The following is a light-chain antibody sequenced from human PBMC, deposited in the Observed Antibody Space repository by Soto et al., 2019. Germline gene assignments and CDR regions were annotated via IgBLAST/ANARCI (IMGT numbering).Light chain of an antibody. CDR3: SSYTSTNTPVL. J-gene: IGLJ2*01. CDR1: NSDIGDYNY. Sequence: QSALTQPASVSGSPGQSITISCTGTNSDIGDYNYVSWYQQHPGKAPQLMIYEVSNRPSGVSYRFSGSKSGNTASLTISGLQAEDEADYYCSSYTSTNTPVLFGGGTKLTVL. V-gene: IGLV2-14*01. CDR2: EVS.